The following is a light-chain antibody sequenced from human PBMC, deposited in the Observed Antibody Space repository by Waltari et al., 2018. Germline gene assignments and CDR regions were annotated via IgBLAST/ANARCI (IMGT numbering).Light chain of an antibody. CDR2: AVR. Sequence: QSALTQPPSASGSPGQSVTISCTGTSSDVGGFDYVSWYQQHPGKVPRRMIYAVRKRPSGVPDRFSGSKSGNTASLTVSGLQVEDEADYYCSSFAGSSQMLFGGGTKLTVL. CDR1: SSDVGGFDY. V-gene: IGLV2-8*01. CDR3: SSFAGSSQML. J-gene: IGLJ2*01.